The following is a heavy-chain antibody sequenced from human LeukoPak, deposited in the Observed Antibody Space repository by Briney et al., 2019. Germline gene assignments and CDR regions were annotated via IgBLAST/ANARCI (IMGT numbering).Heavy chain of an antibody. Sequence: GGSLRLSCAASGLTFSSYGMRWVRQAPGKGLEWVANIWYDGSNKYYADSVKGRFTISRDNSKNTLYLQMNSPRVEDTAVYYCARDYGSGMDCWGQGTLVTVSS. CDR1: GLTFSSYG. CDR2: IWYDGSNK. D-gene: IGHD3-3*01. J-gene: IGHJ4*02. CDR3: ARDYGSGMDC. V-gene: IGHV3-33*01.